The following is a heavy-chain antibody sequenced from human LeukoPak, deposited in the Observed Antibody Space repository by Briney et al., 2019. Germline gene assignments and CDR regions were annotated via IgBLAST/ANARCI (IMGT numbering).Heavy chain of an antibody. CDR1: RGSFSGYY. V-gene: IGHV4-34*01. J-gene: IGHJ4*02. CDR3: ASRTSTVGYS. D-gene: IGHD2-21*02. Sequence: PSETLSLTCAVFRGSFSGYYWSWMRQSPGKGLEWIGEINHSGSTNYNPSLKSRATISLDTPKNQLSLNLSSVTAADTAMYYCASRTSTVGYSWGQGSPVTVSS. CDR2: INHSGST.